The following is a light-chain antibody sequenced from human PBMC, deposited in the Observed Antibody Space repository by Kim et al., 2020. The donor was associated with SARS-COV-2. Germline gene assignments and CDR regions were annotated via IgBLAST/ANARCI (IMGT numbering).Light chain of an antibody. Sequence: VKLTCTLSSGNTEYAIAWDQQQPEKGPRYLMKLGSDGRQSRGDGIPDRFSGSSSGAERYLTISSLQSEDEADYYCQTWGTGSGVVFGGGTQLTVL. CDR2: LGSDGRQ. J-gene: IGLJ2*01. CDR3: QTWGTGSGVV. V-gene: IGLV4-69*01. CDR1: SGNTEYA.